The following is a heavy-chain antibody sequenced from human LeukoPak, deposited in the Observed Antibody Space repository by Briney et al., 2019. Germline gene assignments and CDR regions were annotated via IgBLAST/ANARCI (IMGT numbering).Heavy chain of an antibody. CDR1: GGSIISGSYH. CDR2: TYYTGSA. D-gene: IGHD5-24*01. Sequence: SETLSLTCTVSGGSIISGSYHWGWIRQSPGKGLEWIGNTYYTGSAYYRPSLQSRVSISVDTSKKEFSLKLTSVTAADTAVYYCARDRDGYAYSFDYWGQGTLVTVSS. V-gene: IGHV4-39*02. CDR3: ARDRDGYAYSFDY. J-gene: IGHJ4*02.